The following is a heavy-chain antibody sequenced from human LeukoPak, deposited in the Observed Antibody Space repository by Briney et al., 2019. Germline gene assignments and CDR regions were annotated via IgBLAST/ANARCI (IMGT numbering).Heavy chain of an antibody. V-gene: IGHV4-59*01. Sequence: SETLSLTCTVSGGSISAYYWSWIRQPPGKGLEWIGYIYNSGSANYNPSLQSRVTILIDTSKKQFSLKVSSVTAADTAVYYCAREAAVGTGGFDYWGQGTLVTVSS. CDR2: IYNSGSA. J-gene: IGHJ4*02. CDR3: AREAAVGTGGFDY. D-gene: IGHD6-13*01. CDR1: GGSISAYY.